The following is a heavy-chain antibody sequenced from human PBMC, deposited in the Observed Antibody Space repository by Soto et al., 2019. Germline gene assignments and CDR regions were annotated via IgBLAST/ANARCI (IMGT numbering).Heavy chain of an antibody. D-gene: IGHD2-21*01. Sequence: SRPLSLTCTVSGGSIRTGGYYWSWIRQHPGKGLEWIGHIYSSVITHYNPSLSSRLTISINTSKNQLSLYLSSVTAADTDVYDCARDHGTRRYSVCGQGTLVTVSS. CDR3: ARDHGTRRYSV. CDR1: GGSIRTGGYY. J-gene: IGHJ4*02. V-gene: IGHV4-31*03. CDR2: IYSSVIT.